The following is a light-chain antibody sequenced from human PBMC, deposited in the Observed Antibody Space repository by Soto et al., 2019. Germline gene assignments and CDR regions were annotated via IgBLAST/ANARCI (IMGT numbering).Light chain of an antibody. J-gene: IGKJ1*01. V-gene: IGKV1-8*01. CDR1: QGISSY. CDR3: QQYYSYPWT. CDR2: AAS. Sequence: IQLTQSASSLSASVGDRVTITCRASQGISSYLAWYQQKPGKAPKLLIYAASTLQSGVPSRFSGSGSGTDFTLTISCLQSEDFATYYCQQYYSYPWTFGQGTKVAIK.